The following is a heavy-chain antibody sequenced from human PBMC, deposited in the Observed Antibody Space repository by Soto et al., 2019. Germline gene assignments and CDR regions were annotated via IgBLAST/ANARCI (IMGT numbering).Heavy chain of an antibody. CDR1: GDTFTDYY. Sequence: QVQLMQSGAEVKKPGASVKVSCKASGDTFTDYYIHWVRQAPGQGLEWMGTVNPSGGHTTYAQHFLGRVTXPXAXYXXTLYMERTSVTSDDTAVYYCARGGHVVVVTAALDYWGQGTLVTVSS. D-gene: IGHD2-21*02. CDR3: ARGGHVVVVTAALDY. J-gene: IGHJ4*02. V-gene: IGHV1-46*01. CDR2: VNPSGGHT.